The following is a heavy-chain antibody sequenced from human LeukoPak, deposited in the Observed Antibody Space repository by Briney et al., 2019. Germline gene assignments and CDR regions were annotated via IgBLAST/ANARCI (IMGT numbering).Heavy chain of an antibody. CDR2: IDYSGST. D-gene: IGHD6-6*01. V-gene: IGHV4-59*08. J-gene: IGHJ4*02. Sequence: NTSETLSLTCTVSGGSISTYYWSWNRQPPGKGLEWIGYIDYSGSTNYNPSLKSRVTISVDTFKNQFSLKLSSVTAADTAVYYCARWVTASSIDYWGQGTLVTVSS. CDR3: ARWVTASSIDY. CDR1: GGSISTYY.